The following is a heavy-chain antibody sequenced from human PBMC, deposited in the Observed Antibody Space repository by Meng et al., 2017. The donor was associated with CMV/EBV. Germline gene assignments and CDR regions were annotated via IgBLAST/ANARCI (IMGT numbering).Heavy chain of an antibody. D-gene: IGHD3-22*01. CDR1: GGSIGSYY. J-gene: IGHJ4*02. V-gene: IGHV4-4*07. CDR2: IYTSGST. Sequence: QGHLQESCPGLVNPSEPLSLTCTVSGGSIGSYYWSWIRQPAGKGLEWIGRIYTSGSTNYNPSLKSRVTMSVDTPKNQFSLKLSSVTAADTAVYYCARGGLYYYDSSGHFDYWGQGTLVTVSS. CDR3: ARGGLYYYDSSGHFDY.